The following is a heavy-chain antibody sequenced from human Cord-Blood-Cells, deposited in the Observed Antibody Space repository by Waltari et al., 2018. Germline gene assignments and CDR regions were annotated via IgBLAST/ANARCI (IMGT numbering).Heavy chain of an antibody. Sequence: QVQLQQWGAGLLKPSETLSLTCAVYGGSFSGYYWSWIRQPPGKGLEWIGEINHSGSTNYNPSLKSRVTISVDTSKNQFSLKLSSVTAADTTVYYCARGLADTAMVSYYYYYMDVWGKGTTVTVSS. J-gene: IGHJ6*03. CDR2: INHSGST. V-gene: IGHV4-34*01. D-gene: IGHD5-18*01. CDR1: GGSFSGYY. CDR3: ARGLADTAMVSYYYYYMDV.